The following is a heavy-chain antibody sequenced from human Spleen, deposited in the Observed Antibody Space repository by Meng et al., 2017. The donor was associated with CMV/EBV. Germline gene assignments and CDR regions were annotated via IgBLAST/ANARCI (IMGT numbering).Heavy chain of an antibody. D-gene: IGHD2-2*01. CDR2: INHSGST. V-gene: IGHV4-34*01. Sequence: LTCAVYGGSFSGYYWSWIRQPPGKGLEWIGEINHSGSTNYNPSLKSRVTISVDTSKNQFSLKLSSVTAADTAVYYCARVYQRLNWFDPWGQGTLVTVSS. J-gene: IGHJ5*02. CDR3: ARVYQRLNWFDP. CDR1: GGSFSGYY.